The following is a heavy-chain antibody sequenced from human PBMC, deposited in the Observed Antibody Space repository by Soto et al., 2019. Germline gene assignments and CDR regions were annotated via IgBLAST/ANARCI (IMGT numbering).Heavy chain of an antibody. V-gene: IGHV4-4*07. CDR3: ASRSGRDYNGYYYGMDV. CDR1: GGSISSYY. D-gene: IGHD3-10*01. CDR2: IYTSGST. J-gene: IGHJ6*02. Sequence: SETLSLTCTVSGGSISSYYWSWIRQPAGKGLEWIGRIYTSGSTNYNPSLKSRVTMSVDTSKNQFSLKLSSVTAADPAVYYCASRSGRDYNGYYYGMDVWGQGTTVTVSS.